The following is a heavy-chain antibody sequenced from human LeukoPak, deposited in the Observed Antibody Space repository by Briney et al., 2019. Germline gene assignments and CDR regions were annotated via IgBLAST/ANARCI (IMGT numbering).Heavy chain of an antibody. Sequence: PGGSLRLSCAASGFTFSSYAMHWVRQAPGKGLEWVAVISYDGTNKYYADSLKGRFTISRDNSKNTLYLQMNSLRAEDTAVYYCARDRADCSGGTCSYCAMDVWGQGTTVTVSS. J-gene: IGHJ6*02. D-gene: IGHD2-15*01. CDR3: ARDRADCSGGTCSYCAMDV. CDR2: ISYDGTNK. CDR1: GFTFSSYA. V-gene: IGHV3-30-3*01.